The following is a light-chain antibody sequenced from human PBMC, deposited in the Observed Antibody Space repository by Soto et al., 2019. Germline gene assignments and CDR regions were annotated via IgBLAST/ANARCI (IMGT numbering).Light chain of an antibody. J-gene: IGKJ2*03. CDR2: AAS. CDR3: KDGDIIPLS. V-gene: IGKV1-39*01. CDR1: EIITKY. Sequence: DIKMNQSPSSLSATVGDSVTITCRTSEIITKYLNWYRKKPGKAPKLLVFAASNLQSGVPSRFSGSGSGTDFTLTICFLQPEDFITYFCKDGDIIPLSFG.